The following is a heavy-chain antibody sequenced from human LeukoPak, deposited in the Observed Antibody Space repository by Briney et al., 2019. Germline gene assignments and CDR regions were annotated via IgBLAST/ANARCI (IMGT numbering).Heavy chain of an antibody. CDR2: INAGNGNT. V-gene: IGHV1-3*01. Sequence: ASAKVSCKASGYTFTSYAMHWVRQAPGQRLEWMGWINAGNGNTKYSQKFQGRVTITRDTSASTAYMELSSLRSEDTAVYYCARGKNYYGSGSYNWFDPWGQGTLVTASS. D-gene: IGHD3-10*01. J-gene: IGHJ5*02. CDR1: GYTFTSYA. CDR3: ARGKNYYGSGSYNWFDP.